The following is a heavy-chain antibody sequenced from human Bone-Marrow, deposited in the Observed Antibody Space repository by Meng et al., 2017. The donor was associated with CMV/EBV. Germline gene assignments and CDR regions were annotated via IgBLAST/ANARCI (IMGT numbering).Heavy chain of an antibody. Sequence: SGTLFLTCAVSGGPISNEKWLNWGRQPPGKGLEWVGVISPSGSTDYNPSLKSRVTISVDKSRKQFSLKLNSVTAADTAVYYCMTGDLWGQGTLVTVSS. CDR2: ISPSGST. CDR1: GGPISNEKW. V-gene: IGHV4-4*02. D-gene: IGHD7-27*01. CDR3: MTGDL. J-gene: IGHJ4*02.